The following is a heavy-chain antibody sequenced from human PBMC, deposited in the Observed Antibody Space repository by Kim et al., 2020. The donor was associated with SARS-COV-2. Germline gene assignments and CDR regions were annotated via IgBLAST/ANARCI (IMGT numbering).Heavy chain of an antibody. V-gene: IGHV3-9*01. CDR3: AKSLGYSYGQDFGSLT. D-gene: IGHD5-18*01. CDR1: GFTFDDYA. CDR2: ISWNSGSI. Sequence: GGSLRLSCAASGFTFDDYAMHWVRQAPGKGLEWVSGISWNSGSIGYADSVKGRFTISRDNAKNSLYLQMNSLRAEDTALYYCAKSLGYSYGQDFGSLTWGQGTLVTVSS. J-gene: IGHJ5*02.